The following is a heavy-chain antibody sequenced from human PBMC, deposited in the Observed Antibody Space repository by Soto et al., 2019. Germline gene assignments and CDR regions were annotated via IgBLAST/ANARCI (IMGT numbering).Heavy chain of an antibody. J-gene: IGHJ6*03. CDR3: ARGRENIAARRLGYYYFYMDV. CDR1: GGSISSSSYY. CDR2: IYYSGST. D-gene: IGHD6-6*01. V-gene: IGHV4-39*07. Sequence: SETLSLTCTVSGGSISSSSYYWGWIRQPPGKGLEWIGSIYYSGSTYYNPSLKSRVTISVDMSKNQFSLKLSSVTAADTAVYYCARGRENIAARRLGYYYFYMDVWDKGNTVTVSS.